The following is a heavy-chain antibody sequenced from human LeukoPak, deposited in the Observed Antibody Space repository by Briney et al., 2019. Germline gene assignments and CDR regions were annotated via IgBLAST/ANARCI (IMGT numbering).Heavy chain of an antibody. Sequence: PGGSLRLSCAASGFTFSNAWMSWVRQAPGKGLEWVGRIKSKTDGGTTDYAAPVKGRFTISRDDSKNTLYLQMNSLKTEDTAVYYCTTEVGIYSGYDAFDIWGQGTMVTVSS. CDR1: GFTFSNAW. CDR3: TTEVGIYSGYDAFDI. J-gene: IGHJ3*02. D-gene: IGHD5-12*01. CDR2: IKSKTDGGTT. V-gene: IGHV3-15*01.